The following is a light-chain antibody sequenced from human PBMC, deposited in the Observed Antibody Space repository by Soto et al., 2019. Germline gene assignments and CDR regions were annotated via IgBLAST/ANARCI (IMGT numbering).Light chain of an antibody. Sequence: EIVMTQSPATLSVSPGERATLSCRASQSVSSNLAWYQQKVGQAPRVLIYDASTRATGIPGRFSGSGSGTEFTLTISSVQSGDFAVYYCQQYNNWPESCGQGTKVEIK. CDR2: DAS. CDR1: QSVSSN. V-gene: IGKV3-15*01. CDR3: QQYNNWPES. J-gene: IGKJ1*01.